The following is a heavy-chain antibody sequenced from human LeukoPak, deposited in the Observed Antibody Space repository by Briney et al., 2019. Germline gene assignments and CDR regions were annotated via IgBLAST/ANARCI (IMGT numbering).Heavy chain of an antibody. J-gene: IGHJ4*02. V-gene: IGHV3-23*01. CDR2: ISGSGGST. D-gene: IGHD3-22*01. CDR3: AKDPNYYDSSGYYYEFDY. Sequence: TGGSLRLSCAASGFTFSSYAMSWVRQAPGKGLEWVSAISGSGGSTYYADSVKGRFTISRDNSKNTLYLQMNSLRAEDTAVYYCAKDPNYYDSSGYYYEFDYWGQGTLVTVSS. CDR1: GFTFSSYA.